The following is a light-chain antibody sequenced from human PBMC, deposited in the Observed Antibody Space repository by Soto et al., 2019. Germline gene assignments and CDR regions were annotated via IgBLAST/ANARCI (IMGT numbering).Light chain of an antibody. CDR3: QQYKNWPLT. J-gene: IGKJ4*01. CDR1: QSVSST. Sequence: EIVMTQSPATLSVFPGGRAILSCRASQSVSSTLAWYQQKPGQAPRLLIYGASTRATGFPARFSGSGSGTEFTLTISSLQSEDFAVYYCQQYKNWPLTFGGGTRVEIK. CDR2: GAS. V-gene: IGKV3-15*01.